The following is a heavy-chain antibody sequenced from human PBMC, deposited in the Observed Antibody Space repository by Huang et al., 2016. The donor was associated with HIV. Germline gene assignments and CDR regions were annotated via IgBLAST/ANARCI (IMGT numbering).Heavy chain of an antibody. D-gene: IGHD3-22*01. J-gene: IGHJ4*02. V-gene: IGHV4-39*01. Sequence: QLQLQESGPGLVKPSDTLSLNCTISGGSIKSRNYYWGWVRQAPGKGLEWIGDFYYSGSPDYMPSLRSRVSLSVDTSKNQVTLEVNAVIAADTAVYYCARRQGSGYYFYFDYWGRGIPVTVSA. CDR3: ARRQGSGYYFYFDY. CDR2: FYYSGSP. CDR1: GGSIKSRNYY.